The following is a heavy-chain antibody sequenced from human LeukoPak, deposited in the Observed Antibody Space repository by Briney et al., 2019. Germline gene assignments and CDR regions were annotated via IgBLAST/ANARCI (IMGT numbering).Heavy chain of an antibody. CDR1: GYSFSNYW. D-gene: IGHD3-22*01. J-gene: IGHJ3*01. Sequence: GESLKISCKGSGYSFSNYWIGWVRQMPGKGLEWMGFIYPGDSDTRYSPSFQGQVTISADKSISTAYLQWSSLKASDTAMYYCARKRYDSSGYYVVGAFDVWGQGTMVTVSS. CDR3: ARKRYDSSGYYVVGAFDV. V-gene: IGHV5-51*01. CDR2: IYPGDSDT.